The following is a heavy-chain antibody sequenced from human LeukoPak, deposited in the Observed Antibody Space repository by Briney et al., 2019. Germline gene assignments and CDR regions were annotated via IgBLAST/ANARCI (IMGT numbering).Heavy chain of an antibody. D-gene: IGHD2/OR15-2a*01. CDR2: INHSGST. Sequence: ASETLSLTCAVYGGSFSGYYWSWIRQPPGKGLEWIGEINHSGSTNYNPSLKSRVTISVDTSKNQFSLKLSSVTAADTAVYYCARNSPVTYYYYYGMDVWGQGTTVTVSS. CDR1: GGSFSGYY. CDR3: ARNSPVTYYYYYGMDV. V-gene: IGHV4-34*01. J-gene: IGHJ6*02.